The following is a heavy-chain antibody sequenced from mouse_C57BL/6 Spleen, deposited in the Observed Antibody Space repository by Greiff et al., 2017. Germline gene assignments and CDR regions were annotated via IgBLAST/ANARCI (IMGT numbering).Heavy chain of an antibody. Sequence: EVQLVESGGGLVKPGGSLKLSCAASGFTFSDYGMHWVRQAPEKGLEWVAYISSGSSTIYYADTVKGRFTITRDNAKNTLFLQMTSLRSEDTAMYYCARPRYGNYGFDYWGQGTTLTVSS. V-gene: IGHV5-17*01. D-gene: IGHD2-10*02. CDR2: ISSGSSTI. CDR3: ARPRYGNYGFDY. CDR1: GFTFSDYG. J-gene: IGHJ2*01.